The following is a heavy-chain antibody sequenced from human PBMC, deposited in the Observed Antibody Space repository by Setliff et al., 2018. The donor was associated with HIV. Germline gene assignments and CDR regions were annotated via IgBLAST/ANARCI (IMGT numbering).Heavy chain of an antibody. CDR3: ARDRTHSKVPRPYYYMDV. J-gene: IGHJ6*03. D-gene: IGHD6-13*01. CDR1: GGSINSTSYY. CDR2: IYHTGST. Sequence: PSETLSLTCTVSGGSINSTSYYWGWIRQPPGNGLEWIGSIYHTGSTYYKPSLKSRVTISVDTSKNQFSLKLSSVTAADTAVYYCARDRTHSKVPRPYYYMDVWGKGTTVTVSS. V-gene: IGHV4-39*07.